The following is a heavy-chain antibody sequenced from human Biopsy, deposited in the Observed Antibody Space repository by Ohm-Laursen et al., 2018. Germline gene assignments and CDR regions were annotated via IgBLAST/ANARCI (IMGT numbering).Heavy chain of an antibody. CDR2: IYHTGIT. J-gene: IGHJ4*02. CDR1: DGSISNIINY. V-gene: IGHV4-39*01. Sequence: SQTLSLTCTVTDGSISNIINYWGWIRQPLGKGLEWLGSIYHTGITAYNPPLKRCVPISEDTSNNQFSLKLSSLTAADTAVYYCARHSFGSGRDFWGQGTLATVSS. D-gene: IGHD3-10*01. CDR3: ARHSFGSGRDF.